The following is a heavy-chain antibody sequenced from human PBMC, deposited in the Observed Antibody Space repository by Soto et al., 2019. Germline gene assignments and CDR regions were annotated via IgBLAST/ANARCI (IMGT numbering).Heavy chain of an antibody. V-gene: IGHV4-30-4*08. CDR1: GGSVSSADWN. CDR3: PRGPSGDKVDF. Sequence: QVQLQESGPGLVKPSQTLSLTCTVSGGSVSSADWNWSWIRQSPGKGLEWIGHIYEGGRTYSNPSLMSRATISLDTSKNLFSLNLRSVTAADTAVYYCPRGPSGDKVDFWGQGLLVTVSS. CDR2: IYEGGRT. J-gene: IGHJ4*02. D-gene: IGHD7-27*01.